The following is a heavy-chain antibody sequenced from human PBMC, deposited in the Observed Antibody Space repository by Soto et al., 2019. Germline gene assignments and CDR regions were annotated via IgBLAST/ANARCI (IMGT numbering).Heavy chain of an antibody. CDR2: ISSGSSSI. Sequence: EVQLVESGGGLVQPGGSLRLSCAASGFTFSSHSMNWVRQAPGKGLEWVSYISSGSSSIYYADSVKGRFTISRDNAKNSLFLQMNSLRDEDTAVYYCARDPSYGSGTPGGCDPWGQGTLVTVSS. CDR3: ARDPSYGSGTPGGCDP. J-gene: IGHJ5*02. CDR1: GFTFSSHS. D-gene: IGHD3-10*01. V-gene: IGHV3-48*02.